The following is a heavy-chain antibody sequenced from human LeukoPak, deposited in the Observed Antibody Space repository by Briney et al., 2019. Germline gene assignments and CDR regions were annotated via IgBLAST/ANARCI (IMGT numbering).Heavy chain of an antibody. J-gene: IGHJ4*02. CDR3: VMGATTFDY. CDR1: GGSFTDYY. V-gene: IGHV4-34*01. CDR2: NSHSGTT. Sequence: SETLSLTCAVYGGSFTDYYWSWIRQSPEKGLEWIGENSHSGTTKYNPSLKSRVSISLDTSKNQFSLKLTSVTAADTAVYYCVMGATTFDYWGQGTLVTVSS. D-gene: IGHD1-26*01.